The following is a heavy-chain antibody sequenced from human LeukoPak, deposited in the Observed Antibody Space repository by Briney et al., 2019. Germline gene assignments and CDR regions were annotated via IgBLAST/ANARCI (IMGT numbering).Heavy chain of an antibody. CDR2: INPSGGST. CDR3: ARVPSYDFWSGYWGYYYYYMDV. D-gene: IGHD3-3*01. V-gene: IGHV1-46*01. J-gene: IGHJ6*03. Sequence: ASVKVSCKASGYTFTSYYMHWVRQAPGQGLEWMGIINPSGGSTSYAQKFQGRVTMTRDMSTSTVYMELSSLRSEDTAVYYCARVPSYDFWSGYWGYYYYYMDVWGKGTTVTVSS. CDR1: GYTFTSYY.